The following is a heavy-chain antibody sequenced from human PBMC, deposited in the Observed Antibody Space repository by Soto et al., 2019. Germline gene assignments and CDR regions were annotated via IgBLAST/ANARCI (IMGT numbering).Heavy chain of an antibody. D-gene: IGHD6-19*01. Sequence: QVQLVESGGGVVQPGRSLRLSCAASGFTFSIYGMHWVRQAPGKGLEWVAVIWYDGSNKYYTDSVKGRFTISRDNSKNTLYLQMDSLRAEVTAVYYCARDQQWLVQYYFDYWGQGALVTVSS. CDR3: ARDQQWLVQYYFDY. V-gene: IGHV3-33*01. CDR1: GFTFSIYG. CDR2: IWYDGSNK. J-gene: IGHJ4*02.